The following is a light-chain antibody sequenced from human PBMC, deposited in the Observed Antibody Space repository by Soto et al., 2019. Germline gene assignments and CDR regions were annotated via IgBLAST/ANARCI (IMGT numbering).Light chain of an antibody. CDR3: QHYCSSVYS. J-gene: IGKJ2*03. CDR1: QNIYTL. CDR2: DAS. Sequence: DIQMTQSPSTLSASVGDTASITCRASQNIYTLLAWYQQKFDKAPKLLIDDASTLSSGVPVRIIGSGSGTDFTLTMNGLHPDDSASYFCQHYCSSVYSFGQGTNLEI. V-gene: IGKV1-5*01.